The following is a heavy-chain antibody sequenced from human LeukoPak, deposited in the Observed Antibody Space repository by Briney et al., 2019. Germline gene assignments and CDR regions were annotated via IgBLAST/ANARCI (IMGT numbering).Heavy chain of an antibody. D-gene: IGHD3-10*01. V-gene: IGHV4-34*01. Sequence: PSETLSLTCAVYGGSFSGYYWSWIRQPPGKGLEWIGEINHSGSTNYNPSLKSRVTISVDTSKNQFSLKLSSVTAADTAVYYCARQRTTVRGTWFDPWGQGTLVTVSS. CDR1: GGSFSGYY. J-gene: IGHJ5*02. CDR2: INHSGST. CDR3: ARQRTTVRGTWFDP.